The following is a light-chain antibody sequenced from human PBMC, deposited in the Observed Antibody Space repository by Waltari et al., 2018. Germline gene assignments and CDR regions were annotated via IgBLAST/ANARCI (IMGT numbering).Light chain of an antibody. Sequence: DIQMTQSPSTLSASIGDSVTIPCRASQSVSTWLAWYQQKPGKAPNLLIYAASTLESGVPSRFSGSGSGTEFTLTISSLQPDDFATYYCQQYNSFSPYTFGQGSKLEIK. J-gene: IGKJ2*01. CDR1: QSVSTW. CDR2: AAS. V-gene: IGKV1-5*03. CDR3: QQYNSFSPYT.